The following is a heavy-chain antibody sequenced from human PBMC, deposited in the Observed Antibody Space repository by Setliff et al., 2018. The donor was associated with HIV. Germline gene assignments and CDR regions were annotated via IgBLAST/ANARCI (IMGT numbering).Heavy chain of an antibody. D-gene: IGHD4-17*01. J-gene: IGHJ4*02. CDR3: AREIYGGNSRPFDY. CDR1: GGSITGYF. Sequence: SETLSLTCTVSGGSITGYFWNWIRRSPGKGLEWIGYIYYNGNTNYNPTLNSRGTISVDTSKNQFSLKLTSVTAADTAVYYCAREIYGGNSRPFDYWGQGTLVTVSS. V-gene: IGHV4-59*01. CDR2: IYYNGNT.